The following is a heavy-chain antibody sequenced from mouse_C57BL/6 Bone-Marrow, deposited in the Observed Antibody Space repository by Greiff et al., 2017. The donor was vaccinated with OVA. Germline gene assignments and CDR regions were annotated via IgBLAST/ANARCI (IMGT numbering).Heavy chain of an antibody. CDR3: DRNEGDSSGYWFAY. Sequence: QVQLKESGPGLVQPSQSLSITCTVSGFSLTSYGVHWVRQSPGKGLEWLGVIWSGGSPDYNAAFISRLSNSKENSKSQVFCKMNSLQSDDTAIYYCDRNEGDSSGYWFAYWGQGTLVTVSA. J-gene: IGHJ3*01. CDR2: IWSGGSP. CDR1: GFSLTSYG. V-gene: IGHV2-2*01. D-gene: IGHD3-2*02.